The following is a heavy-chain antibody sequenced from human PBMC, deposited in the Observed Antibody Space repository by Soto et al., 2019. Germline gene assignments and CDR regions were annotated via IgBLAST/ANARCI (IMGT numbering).Heavy chain of an antibody. Sequence: GGSLRLSCAASGFTFSSSWMSWVRQAPGKGLEWVANIKEDGSETDYVDSVKGRFIISRDNAKNSLSLQMNSLRAEDTAVYYCARGPFWGPGTQVTVSS. CDR3: ARGPF. CDR1: GFTFSSSW. V-gene: IGHV3-7*01. CDR2: IKEDGSET. J-gene: IGHJ4*02.